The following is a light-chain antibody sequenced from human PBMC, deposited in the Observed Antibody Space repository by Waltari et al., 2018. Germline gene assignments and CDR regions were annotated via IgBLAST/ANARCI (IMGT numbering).Light chain of an antibody. CDR1: QSLLHSNGYNY. J-gene: IGKJ1*01. CDR3: MQALQTPWT. V-gene: IGKV2-28*01. CDR2: LGS. Sequence: DIGMTRAPRSPPVPPGEPASISCRSSQSLLHSNGYNYLDWYLQKPGQSPQLLIYLGSNRASGVPDRFSGSGSGTDFTLKISRVEAEDVGVYYCMQALQTPWTFGQGTKVEIK.